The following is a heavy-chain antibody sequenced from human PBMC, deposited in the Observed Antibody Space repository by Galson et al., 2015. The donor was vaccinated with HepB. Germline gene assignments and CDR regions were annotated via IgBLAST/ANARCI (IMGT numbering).Heavy chain of an antibody. V-gene: IGHV1-18*01. CDR1: GYTFTSYG. CDR3: ARDWFSGSYYVYFDY. D-gene: IGHD1-26*01. CDR2: ISAYNGNT. Sequence: SVKVSCKASGYTFTSYGISWVRQAPGQGLEWMGWISAYNGNTNYAQKLQGRVTMTTDTSTSTAYMELRSLRSDDTAVYYCARDWFSGSYYVYFDYWGQGTLVTVSS. J-gene: IGHJ4*02.